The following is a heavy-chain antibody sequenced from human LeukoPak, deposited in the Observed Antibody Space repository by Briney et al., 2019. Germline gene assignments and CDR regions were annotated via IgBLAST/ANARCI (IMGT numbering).Heavy chain of an antibody. J-gene: IGHJ4*02. Sequence: PSETLSPTCAVYGGSFIGYYWSWIRQPPGKGLEWIGEINHSASTNYNPSLKSRVTISVDTSKNQFSLKLSSVTAADTAVYYCARGRRESYRTPPFDYWGQGTLVTVSS. CDR1: GGSFIGYY. V-gene: IGHV4-34*01. D-gene: IGHD3-16*02. CDR2: INHSAST. CDR3: ARGRRESYRTPPFDY.